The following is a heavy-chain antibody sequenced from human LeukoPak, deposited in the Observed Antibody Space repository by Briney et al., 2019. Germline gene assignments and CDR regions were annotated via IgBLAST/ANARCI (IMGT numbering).Heavy chain of an antibody. Sequence: SETLSLTCTVSGGSISSSSYYWGWIRQPPGKGLEWIGSIYYSGSTNYNPSLKSRVTISVDTSKNQYSLKLSSVTAADTAVYYCARVGLDCSSTSCYGYYYYGMDVWGQGTTVTVSS. CDR2: IYYSGST. J-gene: IGHJ6*02. CDR1: GGSISSSSYY. CDR3: ARVGLDCSSTSCYGYYYYGMDV. V-gene: IGHV4-39*07. D-gene: IGHD2-2*01.